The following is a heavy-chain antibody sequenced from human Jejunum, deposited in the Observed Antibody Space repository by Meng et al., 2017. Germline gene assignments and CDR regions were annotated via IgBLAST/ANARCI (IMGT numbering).Heavy chain of an antibody. J-gene: IGHJ4*02. V-gene: IGHV4-61*03. Sequence: VQLQALGPGLVRPSETLSLTCTVSGDSVSSDNYYWSWIRQPPGKGLEWIGYVYYSGHTDCNPSLKSRLSISIDTSKNHFSLKLSSVTAADTAVYYCARTPLYSGSYYFDPWGQGALVTVSS. CDR3: ARTPLYSGSYYFDP. D-gene: IGHD1-26*01. CDR1: GDSVSSDNYY. CDR2: VYYSGHT.